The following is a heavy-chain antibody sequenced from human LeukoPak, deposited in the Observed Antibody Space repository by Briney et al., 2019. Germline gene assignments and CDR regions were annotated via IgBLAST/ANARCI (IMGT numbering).Heavy chain of an antibody. CDR2: IYYGGST. CDR3: ARRSAGGSYYDSSGYYYFDY. J-gene: IGHJ4*02. D-gene: IGHD3-22*01. CDR1: GGSIRDLY. Sequence: PSETLSLTCTVSGGSIRDLYWGWIRQPPGKGLEWIGNIYYGGSTYYNPSLKSRVTISVDTSKNQFSLKLSSVTAADTAVYYCARRSAGGSYYDSSGYYYFDYWGRGTLITVSS. V-gene: IGHV4-39*01.